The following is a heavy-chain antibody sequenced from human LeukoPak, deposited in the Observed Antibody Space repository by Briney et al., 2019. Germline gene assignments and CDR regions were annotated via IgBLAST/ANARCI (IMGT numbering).Heavy chain of an antibody. CDR3: ARIRSKYSSSWYGLDY. V-gene: IGHV1-2*02. CDR1: GYTFSGYY. Sequence: ASVKVSCKASGYTFSGYYMHWVRQAPGQGLEWMGWINPNSGGTYYAQKFQGRVTMTRDTSISTAYMELSRLRSDDTAVYYCARIRSKYSSSWYGLDYWGQGTLVTVSS. J-gene: IGHJ4*02. D-gene: IGHD6-13*01. CDR2: INPNSGGT.